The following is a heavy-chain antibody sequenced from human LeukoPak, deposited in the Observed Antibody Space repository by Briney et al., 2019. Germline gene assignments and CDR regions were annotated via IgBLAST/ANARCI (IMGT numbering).Heavy chain of an antibody. Sequence: GGSLRLSCAASGFTFSIYAMSWVRQAPGKGLEWVSSITSISSASFYADSVKGRFTISRDNSRDTLYLQMNSLRAGDTAIYYCVKDRPNHYGSNGHYYGQNGDYWGQGTLVAVSS. CDR1: GFTFSIYA. D-gene: IGHD3-22*01. CDR2: ITSISSAS. J-gene: IGHJ4*02. CDR3: VKDRPNHYGSNGHYYGQNGDY. V-gene: IGHV3-23*01.